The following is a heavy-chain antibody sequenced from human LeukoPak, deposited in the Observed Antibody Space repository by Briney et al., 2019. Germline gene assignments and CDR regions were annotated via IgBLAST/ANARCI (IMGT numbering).Heavy chain of an antibody. V-gene: IGHV1-69*13. J-gene: IGHJ6*02. CDR3: ARVGAENYYYYGMDV. CDR1: GGTFSIYA. Sequence: GASVKVSCKASGGTFSIYAISWVRQAPGQGLEWMGGIIPIFGTANYAQKFQGRVTITADESTSTAYMELSSLRSEDTAVYYCARVGAENYYYYGMDVWGQGTTVTVSS. CDR2: IIPIFGTA. D-gene: IGHD1-26*01.